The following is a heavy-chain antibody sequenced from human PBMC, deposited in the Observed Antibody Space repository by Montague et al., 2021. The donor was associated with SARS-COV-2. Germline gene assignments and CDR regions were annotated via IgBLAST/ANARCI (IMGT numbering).Heavy chain of an antibody. D-gene: IGHD2-2*01. CDR1: GGSISSYY. Sequence: SETLSLTCTVSGGSISSYYWSWIRQPPGRGLQWIGYISYSGSTNYNPSLKSRVTISVDTSKNHFTLRLSSVTAADTAVYYCAKFRRTQLLFGTPHYGLDVWGQGTTVTVSS. CDR3: AKFRRTQLLFGTPHYGLDV. V-gene: IGHV4-59*01. J-gene: IGHJ6*02. CDR2: ISYSGST.